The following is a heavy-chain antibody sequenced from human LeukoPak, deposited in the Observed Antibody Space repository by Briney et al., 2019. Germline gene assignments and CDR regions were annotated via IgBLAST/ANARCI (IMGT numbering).Heavy chain of an antibody. V-gene: IGHV4-39*07. D-gene: IGHD3-3*01. CDR3: AREITNFWSDYSSGGGGWFDP. Sequence: PSETLSLTCTVSSGSISTSNYYWGWIRQPPGKGLEWIGSIYHSGSTYYNPSLKSRVTISVDTSKNQFSLKLSSVTATDTAVYYCAREITNFWSDYSSGGGGWFDPWGQGTLVTVSS. CDR2: IYHSGST. CDR1: SGSISTSNYY. J-gene: IGHJ5*02.